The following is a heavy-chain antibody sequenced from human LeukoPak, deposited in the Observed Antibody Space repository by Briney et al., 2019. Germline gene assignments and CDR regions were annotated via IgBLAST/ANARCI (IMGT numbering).Heavy chain of an antibody. V-gene: IGHV5-10-1*01. D-gene: IGHD3-16*02. CDR1: GYSLTSYW. J-gene: IGHJ5*02. CDR2: IDPSDSYT. Sequence: GESLKISCKGSGYSLTSYWISWVRQMPGKGLEWMGRIDPSDSYTNYSPSFQGHVTISADKSISTAYLQWSSLKASDTAMYYCARHPRVRGNYRNQNNWFDPWGQGTLVTVSS. CDR3: ARHPRVRGNYRNQNNWFDP.